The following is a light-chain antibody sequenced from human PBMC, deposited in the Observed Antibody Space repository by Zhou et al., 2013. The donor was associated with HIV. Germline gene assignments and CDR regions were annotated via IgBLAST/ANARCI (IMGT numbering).Light chain of an antibody. J-gene: IGLJ2*01. CDR1: SSDVGGYNY. Sequence: QSALTQPASVSGSPGQSITISCTGTSSDVGGYNYVSWYQQYPGKAPKLMIYDVSNRPSGVSNRFSGSKSGNTASLTISGLQADDEADYYCSSYTSSSTYVVFGGRDQARPS. CDR2: DVS. V-gene: IGLV2-14*01. CDR3: SSYTSSSTYVV.